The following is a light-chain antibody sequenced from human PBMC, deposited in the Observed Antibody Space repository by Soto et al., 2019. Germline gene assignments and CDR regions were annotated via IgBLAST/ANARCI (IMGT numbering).Light chain of an antibody. V-gene: IGKV3-20*01. CDR1: QSVNSNF. J-gene: IGKJ3*01. CDR3: QQYSSSPPEFT. Sequence: EIVLTQSPGTLSVSPGERVTLSCRASQSVNSNFLAWYQQRPGQAPRLLLFGASYRATGIPDRFSGSGSGTDFTRTISRLEPEDFAVYYCQQYSSSPPEFTFGPGTRVDSK. CDR2: GAS.